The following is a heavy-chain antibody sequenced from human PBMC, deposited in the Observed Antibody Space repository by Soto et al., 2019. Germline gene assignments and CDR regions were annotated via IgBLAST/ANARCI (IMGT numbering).Heavy chain of an antibody. CDR2: IVPMHRTA. CDR3: ARDCGNTDCFDMDV. D-gene: IGHD3-9*01. J-gene: IGHJ6*02. V-gene: IGHV1-69*16. Sequence: QVRLVQSGAEVKKPGSSVKVSCEASGGTFSSYTFSWVRQAPGHGLEWMGGIVPMHRTANYAQKFQGRVSIRPDESTNTVHMELSSLRPDDTAVYYCARDCGNTDCFDMDVWGQGTTVIVSS. CDR1: GGTFSSYT.